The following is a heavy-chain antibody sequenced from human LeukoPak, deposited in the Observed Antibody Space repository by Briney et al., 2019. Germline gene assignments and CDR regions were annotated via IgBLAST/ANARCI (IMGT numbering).Heavy chain of an antibody. CDR3: ARGPASITIFGVGGETYYFDY. CDR2: IIPIFGTA. J-gene: IGHJ4*02. D-gene: IGHD3-3*01. V-gene: IGHV1-69*05. Sequence: GASVKVSCKASGGTFSSYAISWVRQAPGQGLEWMGGIIPIFGTANYAQKFQGRVTITTDESTSTAYMELSSLRSEDTAVYYCARGPASITIFGVGGETYYFDYWGQGTLVTVSS. CDR1: GGTFSSYA.